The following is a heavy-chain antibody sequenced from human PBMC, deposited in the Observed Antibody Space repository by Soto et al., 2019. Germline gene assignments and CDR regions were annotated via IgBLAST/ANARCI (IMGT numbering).Heavy chain of an antibody. Sequence: EVQLVESGGGLVKPGGSLRLSCAASGFTFSSYSMNWVRQAPGKGLEWVSSISSSSSYIYYADSVKGRFTISRDNAKNTLYLQMNSLRAEDTAVYYCARAITGTNPNCYYYYMDVWGKGTPVTVSS. CDR2: ISSSSSYI. CDR3: ARAITGTNPNCYYYYMDV. V-gene: IGHV3-21*01. CDR1: GFTFSSYS. J-gene: IGHJ6*03. D-gene: IGHD1-20*01.